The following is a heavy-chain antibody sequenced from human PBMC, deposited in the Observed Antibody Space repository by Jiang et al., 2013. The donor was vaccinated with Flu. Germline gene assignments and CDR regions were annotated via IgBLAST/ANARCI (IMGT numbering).Heavy chain of an antibody. Sequence: YYADSVKGRFTISRDNSKNTLYLQMHSLRAEDTAVYYCAKENDTYYYGYGRLGPRDHGHRLL. D-gene: IGHD1-1*01. CDR3: AKENDTYYYGYGR. J-gene: IGHJ6*02. V-gene: IGHV3-23*01.